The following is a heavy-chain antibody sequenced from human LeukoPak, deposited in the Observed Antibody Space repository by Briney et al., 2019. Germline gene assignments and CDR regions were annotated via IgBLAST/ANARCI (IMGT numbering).Heavy chain of an antibody. CDR3: ARDLVAMNWFDP. CDR2: IYTSGST. D-gene: IGHD2-15*01. J-gene: IGHJ5*02. V-gene: IGHV4-4*08. Sequence: PSETLSLTCTVSGGSISSYYWSWIRQPPGKGLEWIGRIYTSGSTSYNPSLKSRVTISVDASKNQFSLKLSSVTAADTAVYYCARDLVAMNWFDPWGQGTLVTVSS. CDR1: GGSISSYY.